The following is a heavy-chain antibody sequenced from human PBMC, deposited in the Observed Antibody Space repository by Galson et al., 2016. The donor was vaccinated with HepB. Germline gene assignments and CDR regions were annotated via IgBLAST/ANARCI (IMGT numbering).Heavy chain of an antibody. CDR2: IAWDGDQ. CDR1: GFSLTTRGMC. D-gene: IGHD4-23*01. V-gene: IGHV2-70*01. CDR3: ARFDFGGNFLDY. Sequence: PALVKPTQTLTLTCTFTGFSLTTRGMCVSWIRQPPGKALEWLALIAWDGDQYYTTSLKTRLTISKDTSKNQVLLTMTNMDPVDTATYYCARFDFGGNFLDYWGQGTLVTVSS. J-gene: IGHJ4*02.